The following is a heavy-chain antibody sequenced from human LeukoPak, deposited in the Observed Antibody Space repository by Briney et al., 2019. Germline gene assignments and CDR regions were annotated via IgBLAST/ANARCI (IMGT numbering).Heavy chain of an antibody. CDR2: IYYSGST. Sequence: SETLSLTCTASGGSISSYYWSWIRQPPGKGLEWIGYIYYSGSTNYNPSLKSRVTISVDTSKNQFSLKLSSVTAADTAVYYCARRKKSSSWHPYDAFDIWGQGTMVTVSS. D-gene: IGHD6-13*01. V-gene: IGHV4-59*01. CDR1: GGSISSYY. J-gene: IGHJ3*02. CDR3: ARRKKSSSWHPYDAFDI.